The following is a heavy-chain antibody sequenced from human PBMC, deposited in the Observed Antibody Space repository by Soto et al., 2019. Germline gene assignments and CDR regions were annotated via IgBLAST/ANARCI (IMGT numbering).Heavy chain of an antibody. Sequence: ASVKVSCKASGYTFSSYGISWVRQAPGQGLEWLGWISPYDDDTKYAQNLQGRVRMTTDTSTRTVYMDLRSLRSDDTAIYYCARGGYYDSSGSLNYHHYGIDVWG. V-gene: IGHV1-18*01. D-gene: IGHD3-22*01. CDR2: ISPYDDDT. J-gene: IGHJ6*02. CDR1: GYTFSSYG. CDR3: ARGGYYDSSGSLNYHHYGIDV.